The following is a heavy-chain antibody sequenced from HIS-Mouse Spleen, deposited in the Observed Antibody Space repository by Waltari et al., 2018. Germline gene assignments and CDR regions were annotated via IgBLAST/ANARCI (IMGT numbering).Heavy chain of an antibody. CDR3: ARDTDY. CDR2: TNPNRGGT. J-gene: IGHJ4*02. CDR1: GYTFTGNY. Sequence: QVQLVQSGAEVKKPGSSVKVSCKASGYTFTGNYMHWVGQAPGQGLEWMGWTNPNRGGTTYAQKFQGRVTMTRETSISTAYMELSRLRSDDTAVYYCARDTDYWGQGTLVTVSS. V-gene: IGHV1-2*02.